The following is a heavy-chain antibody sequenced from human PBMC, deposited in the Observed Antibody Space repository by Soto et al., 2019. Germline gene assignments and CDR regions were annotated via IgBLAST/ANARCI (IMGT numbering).Heavy chain of an antibody. Sequence: ASVKVSCKASGYNFTSYYMHWVRQAPGQGLEWMGGFDPEDGETIYAQKFQGRVTMTEDTSTDTAYMELSSLRSEDTAVYYCATRNSSGWRYYFDYWGQGTLVTVSS. CDR1: GYNFTSYY. D-gene: IGHD6-19*01. CDR3: ATRNSSGWRYYFDY. CDR2: FDPEDGET. J-gene: IGHJ4*02. V-gene: IGHV1-24*01.